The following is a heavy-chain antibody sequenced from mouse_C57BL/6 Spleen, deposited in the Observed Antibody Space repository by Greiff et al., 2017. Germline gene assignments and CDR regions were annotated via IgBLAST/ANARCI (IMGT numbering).Heavy chain of an antibody. Sequence: QVQLQQPGAELVRPGSSVKLSCKASGYNFTSYWMDWVKQRPGQGLEWIGNIYPSDSETQYNQKFKDKATLTVDKSSSTAYMQLSSLTSEDSAVYYCAKGGYYGSSYEWYFDFWGTGTTVTVSS. CDR2: IYPSDSET. J-gene: IGHJ1*03. D-gene: IGHD1-1*01. CDR1: GYNFTSYW. CDR3: AKGGYYGSSYEWYFDF. V-gene: IGHV1-61*01.